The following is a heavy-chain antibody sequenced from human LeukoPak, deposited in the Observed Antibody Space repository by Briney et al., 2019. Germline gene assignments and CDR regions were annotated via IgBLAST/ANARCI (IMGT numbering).Heavy chain of an antibody. CDR3: ARVPYDFQGHYGMDV. CDR2: MYTSGST. D-gene: IGHD3-3*01. CDR1: GVSISSGSYY. Sequence: SQTLSLTCTVSGVSISSGSYYWGWIRQPAGKGLEWIGRMYTSGSTNYNPSLKSRVTISVDTSKNQFSLKLSSVTAADTAVYYCARVPYDFQGHYGMDVWGQGTTVTVSS. V-gene: IGHV4-61*02. J-gene: IGHJ6*02.